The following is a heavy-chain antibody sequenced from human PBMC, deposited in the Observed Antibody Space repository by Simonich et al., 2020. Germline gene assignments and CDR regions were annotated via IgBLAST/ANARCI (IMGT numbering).Heavy chain of an antibody. Sequence: EVQLVESGGGLVQPRGSPRLSCAASGFTFSSYWMHWVRQAPGKGLVWVSRINSDRSSTSYADSVKGRFTISRDNAKNTLYLQMNSLRAEDTAVYYCAREAGDLWYFDLWGRGTLVTVSS. V-gene: IGHV3-74*01. CDR1: GFTFSSYW. J-gene: IGHJ2*01. CDR2: INSDRSST. CDR3: AREAGDLWYFDL. D-gene: IGHD7-27*01.